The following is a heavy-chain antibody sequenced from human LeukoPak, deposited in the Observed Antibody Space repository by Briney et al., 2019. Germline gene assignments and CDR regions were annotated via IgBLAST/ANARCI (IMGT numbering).Heavy chain of an antibody. CDR3: ARGPRWKEFDY. J-gene: IGHJ4*02. Sequence: PSETLSLTCAVYGGSFSGYYWSWIRQPPGKGLEWIGEINHSGSTNYNPSLKSRVTISVDTSKNQFSLKLSSVTAADTAVYYCARGPRWKEFDYWGQGTLVTVSS. CDR2: INHSGST. D-gene: IGHD4-23*01. V-gene: IGHV4-34*01. CDR1: GGSFSGYY.